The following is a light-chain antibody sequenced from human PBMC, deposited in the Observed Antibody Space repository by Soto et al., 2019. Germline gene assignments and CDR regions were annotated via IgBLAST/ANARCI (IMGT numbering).Light chain of an antibody. CDR3: CSYAGSSSSVL. Sequence: QSALTQPASVSGSPGQSITISCTGTSSDVGIYNLVSWYQQHPGKAPKLMIYEGSKRPSGVSNRFSGSKSGNTASLTISGLQAEDEADYYCCSYAGSSSSVLFGGGTKLTV. CDR2: EGS. J-gene: IGLJ2*01. CDR1: SSDVGIYNL. V-gene: IGLV2-23*01.